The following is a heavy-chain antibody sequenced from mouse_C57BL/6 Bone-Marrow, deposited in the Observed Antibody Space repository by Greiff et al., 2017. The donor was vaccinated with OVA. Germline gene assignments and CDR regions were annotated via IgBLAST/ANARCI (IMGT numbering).Heavy chain of an antibody. CDR3: ARSQCGSCPNAMDY. V-gene: IGHV1-72*01. CDR2: IDPNSGGT. CDR1: GYTFTSYW. Sequence: VQLQQPGAELVKPGASVKLSCKASGYTFTSYWMHWVKQRPGRGLEWIGRIDPNSGGTKYNEKLKSKATLTVDKPSSTAYMQLSSLTSEDSAVDYCARSQCGSCPNAMDYWGQGTSVTVSS. D-gene: IGHD1-1*01. J-gene: IGHJ4*01.